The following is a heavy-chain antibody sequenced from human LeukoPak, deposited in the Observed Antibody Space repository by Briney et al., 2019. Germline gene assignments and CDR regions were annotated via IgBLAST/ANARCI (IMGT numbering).Heavy chain of an antibody. D-gene: IGHD1-1*01. CDR1: GFTFARYA. CDR3: ARGTSTETTSY. V-gene: IGHV4-34*01. J-gene: IGHJ4*02. Sequence: PGGSLRLSCAASGFTFARYAMTWIRQPPGKGLEWIGEIIHSGRVNYNPSLKSRVTMSVDTSKNQFTLKLNSVTAADTAMYYCARGTSTETTSYWGQGTLVTVSS. CDR2: IIHSGRV.